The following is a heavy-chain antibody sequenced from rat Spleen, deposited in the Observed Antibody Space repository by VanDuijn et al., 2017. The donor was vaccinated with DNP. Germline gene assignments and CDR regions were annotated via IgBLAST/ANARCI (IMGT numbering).Heavy chain of an antibody. J-gene: IGHJ4*01. D-gene: IGHD1-7*01. CDR3: TRIGDLHNGCDGDALDA. V-gene: IGHV5-31*01. CDR1: GFTFSYYW. CDR2: ITSGRGAT. Sequence: EVQLVESGGDLVQPGESLKLSCVASGFTFSYYWMTWVRQVPGKGLEWIASITSGRGATSYPDSVKGRFTISRDDAKNTLSLQMDSLRSEDTATYYCTRIGDLHNGCDGDALDAWGQGTSVTVSS.